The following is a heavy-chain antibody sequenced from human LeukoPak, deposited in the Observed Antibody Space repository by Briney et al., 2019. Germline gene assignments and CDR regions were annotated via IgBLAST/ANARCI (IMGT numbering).Heavy chain of an antibody. CDR3: AQAKRDSSSWTGSYYYYGMDV. J-gene: IGHJ6*04. V-gene: IGHV3-23*01. D-gene: IGHD6-13*01. CDR1: GFTFSSYA. CDR2: ISGSGGST. Sequence: GGSLRLSCAASGFTFSSYAMSWVRQAPGKGLEWVSAISGSGGSTYYADSVKGRFTISRDNSKNTLYLQMNSLRAEDTVVYYCAQAKRDSSSWTGSYYYYGMDVWGKGTTVTVSS.